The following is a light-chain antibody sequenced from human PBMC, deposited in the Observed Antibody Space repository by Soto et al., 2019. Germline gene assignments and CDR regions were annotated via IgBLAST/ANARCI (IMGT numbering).Light chain of an antibody. V-gene: IGKV1-5*01. CDR1: QSISSS. CDR3: QHYNGYPYT. CDR2: DAS. Sequence: DIQMTQSPSTLSASVGDRVAITCRASQSISSSLAWYQQKPGKAPKLLIYDASSLESGVPSRFSGSGSGTEFSLTISSLQPDDSATYYCQHYNGYPYTFGQGTNLEIK. J-gene: IGKJ2*01.